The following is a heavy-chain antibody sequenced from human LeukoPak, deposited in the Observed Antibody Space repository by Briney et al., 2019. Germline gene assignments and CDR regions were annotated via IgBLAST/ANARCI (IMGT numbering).Heavy chain of an antibody. CDR2: INWNGGST. V-gene: IGHV3-20*01. CDR3: ARDSDLGYCSSTSCHTRDWFDP. D-gene: IGHD2-2*01. Sequence: GGSLRLSCAAPGFTFDDYVTSWVRQAPGKGLEWVSGINWNGGSTGYADSVKGRFTISRDNAKNSLYLQMNSVRAEDTASYHCARDSDLGYCSSTSCHTRDWFDPWGQGTLVTVSS. CDR1: GFTFDDYV. J-gene: IGHJ5*02.